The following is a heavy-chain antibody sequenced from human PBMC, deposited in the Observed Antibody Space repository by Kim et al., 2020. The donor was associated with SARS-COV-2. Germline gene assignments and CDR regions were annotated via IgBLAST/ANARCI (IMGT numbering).Heavy chain of an antibody. CDR3: TRGYTYGPDS. J-gene: IGHJ4*02. V-gene: IGHV3-49*03. Sequence: GGSLRLSCATSGFTFVEYAMSWFRQVPGKGLEWVSSIRRRTSGGTANYAASVMDRFTISRDDSKSIAYLQMNGLKTDDTAVYYCTRGYTYGPDSWGQGTL. CDR2: IRRRTSGGTA. D-gene: IGHD5-18*01. CDR1: GFTFVEYA.